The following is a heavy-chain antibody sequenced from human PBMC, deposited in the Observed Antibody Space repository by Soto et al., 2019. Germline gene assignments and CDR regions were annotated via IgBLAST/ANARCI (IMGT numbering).Heavy chain of an antibody. D-gene: IGHD2-21*02. CDR2: INPRGGYT. Sequence: ASVKVSCNGSGYTFTGGYMDWGRQARGEGREGLVIINPRGGYTTYGQSCLGRVTMTRDTSTSTGHMELGSLTSEDTAVYYCASGGGIVVVTAPYDHWG. CDR3: ASGGGIVVVTAPYDH. V-gene: IGHV1-46*03. J-gene: IGHJ4*01. CDR1: GYTFTGGY.